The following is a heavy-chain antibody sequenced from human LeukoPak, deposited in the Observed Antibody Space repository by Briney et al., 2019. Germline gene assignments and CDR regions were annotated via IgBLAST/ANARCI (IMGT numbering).Heavy chain of an antibody. CDR2: IYYSGST. D-gene: IGHD3-10*01. CDR1: GGSISSYY. V-gene: IGHV4-59*01. Sequence: SETLSLTCTVSGGSISSYYWSWIRQPPGKGLEWIGYIYYSGSTNYNPSLKSRVTISVDTSKNQFSLKLSSVTAADTAVYYCARVGAGSGSYYNVRRVYFDYWGQGTLVTVSS. CDR3: ARVGAGSGSYYNVRRVYFDY. J-gene: IGHJ4*02.